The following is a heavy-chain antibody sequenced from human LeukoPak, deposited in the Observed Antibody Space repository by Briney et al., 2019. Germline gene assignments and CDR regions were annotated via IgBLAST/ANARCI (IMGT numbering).Heavy chain of an antibody. J-gene: IGHJ1*01. CDR3: AVGYYDILTGYYPFQH. Sequence: SETLSLTCTVSGGSISSYYWSWIRRPPGKGLEWIGYIYYSGSTNYNPSLKSRVTISVDTSKNQFSLKLSSVTAADTAVYYCAVGYYDILTGYYPFQHWGQGTLVTVSS. CDR2: IYYSGST. CDR1: GGSISSYY. D-gene: IGHD3-9*01. V-gene: IGHV4-59*01.